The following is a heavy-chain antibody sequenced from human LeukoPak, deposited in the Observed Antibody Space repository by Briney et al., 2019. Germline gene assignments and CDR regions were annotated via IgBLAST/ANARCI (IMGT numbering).Heavy chain of an antibody. CDR3: AKEDCSSTSCYVIAFDI. CDR1: GFMFTGYS. CDR2: ISGSGGST. D-gene: IGHD2-2*01. J-gene: IGHJ3*02. Sequence: GGSLRLSCAASGFMFTGYSMTWVRQAPGKGLEWVSAISGSGGSTYYADSVKGRFTISRDNSKNTLYLQMNSLRAEDTAVYYCAKEDCSSTSCYVIAFDIWGQGTMVTVSS. V-gene: IGHV3-23*01.